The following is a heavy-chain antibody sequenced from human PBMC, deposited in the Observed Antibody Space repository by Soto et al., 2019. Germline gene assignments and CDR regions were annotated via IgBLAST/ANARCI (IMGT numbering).Heavy chain of an antibody. D-gene: IGHD2-8*01. J-gene: IGHJ3*02. Sequence: QVQLVQSGAEVKKPGSSVKVSCKASGGTFSSYAISWVRQAPGQGLEWMGGIIPIFGTANYAQKFQGRVTITEHESTSTAYMELSSLRSEDTDVYYCARDKKGIGYCTNGVCPNAFDIWGQGTMVTVSS. CDR1: GGTFSSYA. CDR2: IIPIFGTA. CDR3: ARDKKGIGYCTNGVCPNAFDI. V-gene: IGHV1-69*01.